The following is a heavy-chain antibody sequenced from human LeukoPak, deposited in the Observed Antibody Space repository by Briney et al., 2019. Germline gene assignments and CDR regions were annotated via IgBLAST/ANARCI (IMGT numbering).Heavy chain of an antibody. CDR2: INPYGGST. CDR1: GYSFTSYY. J-gene: IGHJ4*02. D-gene: IGHD1-26*01. CDR3: ARVILGATSDYAGFEY. Sequence: ASVKVSCKASGYSFTSYYIHWVRQAPGQGLEWMGIINPYGGSTTYAQKFQGRVTMTRDTSTSTVYMELSSLRSEDTAVYYCARVILGATSDYAGFEYWGQGTLVTVSS. V-gene: IGHV1-46*01.